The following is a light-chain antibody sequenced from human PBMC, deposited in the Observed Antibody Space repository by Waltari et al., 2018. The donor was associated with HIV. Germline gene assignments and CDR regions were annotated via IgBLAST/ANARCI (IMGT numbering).Light chain of an antibody. V-gene: IGLV3-21*04. CDR3: QVWDINTDHVL. Sequence: SYVLTQPPSVSVAPGKTATITCGGNNIGTKSVHWYQQRPGQAPVLVIYYNSDRPSGIPERFSGSNSGNTATLTISRAEAGDEADYYCQVWDINTDHVLFGGGTKLTVL. CDR1: NIGTKS. CDR2: YNS. J-gene: IGLJ2*01.